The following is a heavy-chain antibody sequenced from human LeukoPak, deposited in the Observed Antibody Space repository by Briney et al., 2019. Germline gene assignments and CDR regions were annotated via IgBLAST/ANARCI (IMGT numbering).Heavy chain of an antibody. J-gene: IGHJ4*02. CDR2: IWYDGSNK. CDR1: GFTFSSYG. D-gene: IGHD1-26*01. Sequence: GRSLRLSCAASGFTFSSYGMHWVRQAPGKGLEWVAVIWYDGSNKYYADSVKGRFTISRDNSKNTLYLQMNSLRAEDTVVYYCARDGEEWELRAFRFDYWGQGTLVTVSS. CDR3: ARDGEEWELRAFRFDY. V-gene: IGHV3-33*01.